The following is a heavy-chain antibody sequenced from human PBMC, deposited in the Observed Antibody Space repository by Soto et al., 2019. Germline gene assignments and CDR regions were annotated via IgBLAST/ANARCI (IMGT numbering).Heavy chain of an antibody. D-gene: IGHD3-16*01. CDR1: GFTFSSYA. Sequence: PGGSLRLSCAASGFTFSSYAMSWVRQAPGKGLKWVSAISGSGGSTYYADSVKGRFTISRDNSKNTLYLQMNSLRAEDTAVYYCAKQKGVLFYFDYWGQGTLVTVSS. CDR3: AKQKGVLFYFDY. V-gene: IGHV3-23*01. CDR2: ISGSGGST. J-gene: IGHJ4*02.